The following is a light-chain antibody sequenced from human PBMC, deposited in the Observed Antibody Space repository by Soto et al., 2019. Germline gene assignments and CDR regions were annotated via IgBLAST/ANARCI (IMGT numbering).Light chain of an antibody. V-gene: IGKV3-20*01. CDR2: GAS. CDR3: QQYVSSVT. Sequence: VLTKSPGSLSLSPGERGTLSCRASQRVDSSFFAWYQQKPDQAPRLLIYGASNRSTCIPDRFGCSGSGTDFKLTISRLEPEDFEVYYGQQYVSSVTFGQGTKVAIK. J-gene: IGKJ1*01. CDR1: QRVDSSF.